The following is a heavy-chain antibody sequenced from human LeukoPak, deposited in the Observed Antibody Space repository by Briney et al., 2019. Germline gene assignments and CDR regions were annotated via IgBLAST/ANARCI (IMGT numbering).Heavy chain of an antibody. CDR1: GFTFSSYA. CDR3: ARGVRIAVAGYIDC. V-gene: IGHV3-30*04. CDR2: ISYVGSNK. D-gene: IGHD6-19*01. J-gene: IGHJ4*02. Sequence: GGSLRLSCAASGFTFSSYAMRWVRRASSKWLEWVAAISYVGSNKKYADSVKGRFTISRDNSKNTLYLQMNSLRSDDTAVYYCARGVRIAVAGYIDCWGQGTLVTVSS.